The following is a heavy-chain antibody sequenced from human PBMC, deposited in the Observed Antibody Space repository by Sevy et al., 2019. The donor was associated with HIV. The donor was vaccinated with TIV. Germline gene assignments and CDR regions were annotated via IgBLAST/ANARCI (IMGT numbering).Heavy chain of an antibody. Sequence: GGSLRLSCAASGFTFSSYWMSWVRQAPGKGLEGVANIKQDGSEKYYGDSVKGRFTISRDNAKNSLYLQMNSLRAEDTAVYYCARDYPNNYYDSSGTNYYYGMDVWGQGTTVTVSS. CDR1: GFTFSSYW. V-gene: IGHV3-7*01. D-gene: IGHD3-22*01. J-gene: IGHJ6*02. CDR2: IKQDGSEK. CDR3: ARDYPNNYYDSSGTNYYYGMDV.